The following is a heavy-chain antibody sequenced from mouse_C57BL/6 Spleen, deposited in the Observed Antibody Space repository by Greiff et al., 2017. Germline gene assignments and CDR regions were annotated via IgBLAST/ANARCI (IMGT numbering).Heavy chain of an antibody. Sequence: QVHVKQPGAELVKPGASVKVSCKASGYTFTSYWMHWVKQRPGQGLEWIGRIHPSDSDTNYNQKFKGKATLTVDKSSSTAYMQLSSLTSEDSAVYYCAIPTLYYYAMDYWGQGTSVTVSS. CDR2: IHPSDSDT. D-gene: IGHD5-5*01. V-gene: IGHV1-74*01. J-gene: IGHJ4*01. CDR3: AIPTLYYYAMDY. CDR1: GYTFTSYW.